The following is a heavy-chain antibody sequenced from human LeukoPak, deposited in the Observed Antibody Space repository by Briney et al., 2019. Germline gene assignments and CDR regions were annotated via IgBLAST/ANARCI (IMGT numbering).Heavy chain of an antibody. CDR1: GFTFSIYA. CDR3: AKDRPNYYGSNGHYYRRDGDY. D-gene: IGHD3-22*01. V-gene: IGHV3-23*01. Sequence: GGSLRLSCAASGFTFSIYAMSWVRQAPGKGLQWVSSITSSGDGTYYADSVKGRFTISGDNSENMLYLQMNSLRVEDTAVYFCAKDRPNYYGSNGHYYRRDGDYWGQGTLVTVSS. CDR2: ITSSGDGT. J-gene: IGHJ4*02.